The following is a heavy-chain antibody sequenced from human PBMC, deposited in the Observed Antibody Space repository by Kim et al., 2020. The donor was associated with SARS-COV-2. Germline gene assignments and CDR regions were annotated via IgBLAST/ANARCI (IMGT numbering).Heavy chain of an antibody. CDR1: GYTFTSYG. Sequence: ASVKVSCKASGYTFTSYGISWVRQAPGQGLEWMGWISAYNGNTNYAQKLQGRVTMTTDTSTSTAYMELRSLRSDDTAVYYCARDRGLAPKSYYYYYGMDVWGQGTTVTVSS. CDR2: ISAYNGNT. V-gene: IGHV1-18*01. CDR3: ARDRGLAPKSYYYYYGMDV. J-gene: IGHJ6*02.